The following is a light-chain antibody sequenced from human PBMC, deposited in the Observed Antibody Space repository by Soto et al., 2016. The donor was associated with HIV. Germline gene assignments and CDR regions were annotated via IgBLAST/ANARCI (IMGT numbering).Light chain of an antibody. CDR1: KLGDKY. V-gene: IGLV3-1*01. Sequence: SYELTQPPSVSVSPGQTASITCSGDKLGDKYACWYQQKPGQSPVLVIYQDSKRPSGIPERFSGSNSGSTATLTISGTQAMDEADYYCQAWDSSTFRVFGGGTKLTVL. CDR2: QDS. CDR3: QAWDSSTFRV. J-gene: IGLJ3*02.